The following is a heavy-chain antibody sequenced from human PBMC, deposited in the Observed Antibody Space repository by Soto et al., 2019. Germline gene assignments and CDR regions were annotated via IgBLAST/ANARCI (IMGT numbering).Heavy chain of an antibody. V-gene: IGHV4-39*01. Sequence: PSETLSLTCTVSGGSISSSTYYWGWIRQPPGKGLEWIGSVYYSGSSYYNPSLKSRVTISVDTSKNQFSLQLSSVTAADTAVYYCARHMFAVAGLNWFDPWGQGTLVTVSS. D-gene: IGHD6-19*01. CDR3: ARHMFAVAGLNWFDP. CDR2: VYYSGSS. J-gene: IGHJ5*02. CDR1: GGSISSSTYY.